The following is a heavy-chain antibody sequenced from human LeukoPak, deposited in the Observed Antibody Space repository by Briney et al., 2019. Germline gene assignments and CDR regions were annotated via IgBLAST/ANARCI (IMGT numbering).Heavy chain of an antibody. J-gene: IGHJ4*02. V-gene: IGHV3-33*01. CDR2: IWYDGSNK. CDR3: ARDSADDYDILTDLDY. CDR1: GFTFSSYG. D-gene: IGHD3-9*01. Sequence: GGSLRLSCAASGFTFSSYGTHWVRQAPGKGLEWVAVIWYDGSNKYYADSVKGRFTISRDNSKNTLYLQMNSLRAEDTAVYYCARDSADDYDILTDLDYWGQGTLVTVSS.